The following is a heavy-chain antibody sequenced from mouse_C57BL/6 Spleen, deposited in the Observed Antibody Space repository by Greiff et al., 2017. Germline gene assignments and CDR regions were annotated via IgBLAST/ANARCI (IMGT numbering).Heavy chain of an antibody. J-gene: IGHJ4*01. D-gene: IGHD1-1*01. V-gene: IGHV5-17*01. CDR3: AREGLRFFYAMDY. CDR1: GFTFSDYG. CDR2: ISSGSSTI. Sequence: EVMLVESGGGLVKPGGSLKLSCAASGFTFSDYGMHWVRQAPEKGLEWVAYISSGSSTIYYADTVKGRVTISRDNAKNTLFLQMTSLRSEDTAMYYCAREGLRFFYAMDYWGQGTSVTVSS.